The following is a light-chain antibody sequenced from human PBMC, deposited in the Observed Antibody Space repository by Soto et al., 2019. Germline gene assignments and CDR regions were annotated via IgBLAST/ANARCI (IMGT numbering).Light chain of an antibody. CDR1: QSVRGN. J-gene: IGKJ5*01. V-gene: IGKV3-20*01. CDR2: GAS. Sequence: QSPATPSVSPWERATLSCRASQSVRGNLAWYQQKPGHAPRLLIYGASSRATGIPDRFSGSGSGTDFTLTISRLEPEDFAVYYCQQYGSSPRITFGQGTRLE. CDR3: QQYGSSPRIT.